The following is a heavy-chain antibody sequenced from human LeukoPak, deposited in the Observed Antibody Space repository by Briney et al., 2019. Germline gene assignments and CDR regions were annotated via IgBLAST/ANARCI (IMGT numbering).Heavy chain of an antibody. CDR3: VRGCGRASCPYFFDS. V-gene: IGHV3-7*01. J-gene: IGHJ4*02. D-gene: IGHD2-2*01. CDR1: GFTFSTYW. CDR2: IRQDGSEK. Sequence: GGSLRLSCAASGFTFSTYWMSWVRQAPGKGLEWVATIRQDGSEKHYVDSVKGRFSISRDNAKNSLYLQMNSLTVEDTAVYYCVRGCGRASCPYFFDSWGQGTLVTVS.